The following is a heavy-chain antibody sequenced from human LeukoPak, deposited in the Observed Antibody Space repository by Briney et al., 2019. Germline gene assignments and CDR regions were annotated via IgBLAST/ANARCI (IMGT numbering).Heavy chain of an antibody. V-gene: IGHV4-4*02. Sequence: SGTLSLTCAVSGVSITSTDWCSWVRQPPGKGLEWIGEISHTGITNYNPSFKSRVTISVDRSQNRITLKLGSVTAADTALYYCARHKVGASTFDYWGQGTHVTVSS. CDR1: GVSITSTDW. CDR3: ARHKVGASTFDY. D-gene: IGHD1-26*01. J-gene: IGHJ4*02. CDR2: ISHTGIT.